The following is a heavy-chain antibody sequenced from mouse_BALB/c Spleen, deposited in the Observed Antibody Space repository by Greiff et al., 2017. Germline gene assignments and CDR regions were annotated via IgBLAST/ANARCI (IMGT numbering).Heavy chain of an antibody. CDR3: AIADYYAMDY. Sequence: QVQLQQPGAELVKPGAPVKLSCKASGYTFTSYWMNWVKQRPGRGLEWIGRIDPSDSETHYNQKFKDKATLTVDKSSSTAYIQLSSLTSEDSAVYYCAIADYYAMDYWGQGTSVTVSS. V-gene: IGHV1-74*01. J-gene: IGHJ4*01. CDR1: GYTFTSYW. CDR2: IDPSDSET.